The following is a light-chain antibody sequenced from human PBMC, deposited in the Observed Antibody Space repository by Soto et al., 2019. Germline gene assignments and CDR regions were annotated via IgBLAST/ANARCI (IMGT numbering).Light chain of an antibody. CDR1: QSISSW. Sequence: DIQMTQSPSTLSASVGDRVTITCRASQSISSWLAWYQQKPGKAPKLLIYKASSLESGVPSRFSGSGSGKEFTLTISSLKPDDFATYYCQQYNSSPSTFGQGTKVDIK. CDR2: KAS. CDR3: QQYNSSPST. V-gene: IGKV1-5*03. J-gene: IGKJ2*01.